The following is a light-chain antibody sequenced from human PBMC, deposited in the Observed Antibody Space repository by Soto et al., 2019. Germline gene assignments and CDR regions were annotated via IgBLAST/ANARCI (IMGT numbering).Light chain of an antibody. CDR2: EVS. J-gene: IGLJ1*01. CDR3: CFYTSSSIDDV. CDR1: SSDVGGYNY. V-gene: IGLV2-14*01. Sequence: QSALTQPASVSGSPGQSITISCTGTSSDVGGYNYVSWYQQHPGKAPKLMIYEVSNRPSGVSNRFSGSKSGNTASLTISGLQAEDEADYYCCFYTSSSIDDVFGTGTKLTVL.